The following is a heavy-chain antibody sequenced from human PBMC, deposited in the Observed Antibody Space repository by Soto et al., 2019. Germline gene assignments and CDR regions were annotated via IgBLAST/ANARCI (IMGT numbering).Heavy chain of an antibody. CDR1: GDSVTSGGFS. CDR2: VFHSGST. Sequence: SETLSLTCVVSGDSVTSGGFSWSWIRQPPGKGLEWLGYVFHSGSTHYNPALESRVTMSLDRSNNQISLRLTSVTAADTAVYFCAGMPYTSGLRFDPWGPGTLVTVSS. V-gene: IGHV4-30-2*01. CDR3: AGMPYTSGLRFDP. J-gene: IGHJ5*02. D-gene: IGHD6-19*01.